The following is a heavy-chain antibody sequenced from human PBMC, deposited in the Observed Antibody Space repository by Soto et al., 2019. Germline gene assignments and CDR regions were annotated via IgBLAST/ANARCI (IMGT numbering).Heavy chain of an antibody. CDR3: ASCWSWDAFDI. D-gene: IGHD2-8*02. CDR1: GGSISSYY. J-gene: IGHJ3*02. Sequence: SETLSLTCTVSGGSISSYYWSWIRQPPGKGLEWIGCIYYSGSTNYNPSLKSRVTISVDTSKNQFSLKLSSVTAADTAVYYCASCWSWDAFDIWGQGTTVTVSS. V-gene: IGHV4-59*01. CDR2: IYYSGST.